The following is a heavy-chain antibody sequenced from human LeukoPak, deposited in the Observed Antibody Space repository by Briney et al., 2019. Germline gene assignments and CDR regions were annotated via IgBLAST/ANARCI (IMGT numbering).Heavy chain of an antibody. Sequence: PSETLSLTCAVYGGSFSGYYWSWIRQPPGKGLEWIGEINHSGSTNYNPSLKSRVTISVDTSKNQFSLKLSSVTAADTAVYYCARSWGSRFYYYYYYMDVWGKGTTVTVSS. CDR1: GGSFSGYY. V-gene: IGHV4-34*01. CDR2: INHSGST. D-gene: IGHD7-27*01. CDR3: ARSWGSRFYYYYYYMDV. J-gene: IGHJ6*03.